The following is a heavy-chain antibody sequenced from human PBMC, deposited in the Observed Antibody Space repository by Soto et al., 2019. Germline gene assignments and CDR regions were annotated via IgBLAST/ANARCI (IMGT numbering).Heavy chain of an antibody. V-gene: IGHV3-30-3*01. CDR1: GFAFNSHS. D-gene: IGHD3-9*01. CDR3: ARDRVIRYTGYELDL. CDR2: MTSDGSSK. J-gene: IGHJ5*02. Sequence: QMQLLESGGGVVQPGKALRLSCAASGFAFNSHSMHWVSRAPGKGLEWLALMTSDGSSKFYADSVKGRCTISRDNSKNTLYLEMNSLRSEDTAVYYCARDRVIRYTGYELDLWGQGTLVTVSS.